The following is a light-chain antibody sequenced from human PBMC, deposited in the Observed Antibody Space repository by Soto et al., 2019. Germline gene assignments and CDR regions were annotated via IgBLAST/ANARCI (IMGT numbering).Light chain of an antibody. V-gene: IGLV2-14*01. CDR3: SSYTSSSTPYVV. J-gene: IGLJ2*01. CDR2: DVS. CDR1: SSDVGGYNY. Sequence: QSVLTQPASVSGSPGQSITISCTGTSSDVGGYNYVSWYQQHPGKAPKLMIYDVSNRPSGVSNRFSGSKSSNTASLTISGLQAEDEADYYCSSYTSSSTPYVVFGGGTKLTVL.